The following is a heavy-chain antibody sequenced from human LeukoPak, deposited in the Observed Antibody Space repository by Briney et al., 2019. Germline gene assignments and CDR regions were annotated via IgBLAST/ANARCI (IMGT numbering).Heavy chain of an antibody. D-gene: IGHD3-10*01. CDR3: AREYYGSGSYSLSGMDV. J-gene: IGHJ6*02. Sequence: ASVKVSCKASGGTFSSYAISWVRQAPGQGLEWMGRIIPILGIANYAQKFQGRVTITADKSTSTAYMELSSLRSEDTAVYYCAREYYGSGSYSLSGMDVWGQGTTVTVSS. CDR1: GGTFSSYA. V-gene: IGHV1-69*04. CDR2: IIPILGIA.